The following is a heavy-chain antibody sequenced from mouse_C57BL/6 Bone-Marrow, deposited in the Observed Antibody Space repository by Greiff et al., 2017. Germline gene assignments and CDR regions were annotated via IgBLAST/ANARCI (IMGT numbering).Heavy chain of an antibody. V-gene: IGHV1-76*01. Sequence: VMLVESGAELVRPGASVKLSCKASGYTFTDYYINWVKQRPGQGLEWIARIYPGSGNTYYNEKFKGKATLTAEKSSSTAYMQLSSLTSEDSAVYFCARNWAYWGQGTLVTVSA. D-gene: IGHD4-1*01. CDR2: IYPGSGNT. CDR1: GYTFTDYY. CDR3: ARNWAY. J-gene: IGHJ3*01.